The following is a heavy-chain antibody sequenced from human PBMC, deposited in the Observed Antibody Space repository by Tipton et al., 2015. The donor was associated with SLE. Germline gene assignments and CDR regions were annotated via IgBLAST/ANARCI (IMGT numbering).Heavy chain of an antibody. CDR2: IYYSGST. CDR3: ARERYCSGASCYAPDY. D-gene: IGHD2-2*01. V-gene: IGHV4-31*02. J-gene: IGHJ4*02. Sequence: LRLSCTVSGASISSDGYYWSWIRQHPGKGLEWIGYIYYSGSTNYNPSLKSRVTISVDTSKNQFSLKLKSVTAADSAVYYCARERYCSGASCYAPDYWGQGTLVTVSS. CDR1: GASISSDGYY.